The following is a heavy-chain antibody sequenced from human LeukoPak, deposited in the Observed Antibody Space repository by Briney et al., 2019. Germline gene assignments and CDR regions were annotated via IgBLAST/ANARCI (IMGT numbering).Heavy chain of an antibody. CDR3: ARVVEQWLGYYYYYMDV. Sequence: GGSLRLSCAASGFTVSSNYMSWVRQAPGKGLEWVSVIYSGGSTYYADSVKGRFTISRDNSKNTLYLQMNSLRAEDTAVYYCARVVEQWLGYYYYYMDVWGKGTTVTISS. V-gene: IGHV3-66*01. J-gene: IGHJ6*03. CDR1: GFTVSSNY. D-gene: IGHD6-19*01. CDR2: IYSGGST.